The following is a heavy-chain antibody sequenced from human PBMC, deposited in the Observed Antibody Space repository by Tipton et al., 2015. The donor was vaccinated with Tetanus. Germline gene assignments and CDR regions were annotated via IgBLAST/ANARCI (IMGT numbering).Heavy chain of an antibody. Sequence: VQLVQSGAEVKKPGASVKVSCKASGYSFTGYDINWVRQATGQGLEWMGWMTPKNGNTGYAQTFQGRVTMTTNTSITTAFMEVTSLTHEGTAVYFCASGSSIRHGLDVWGHGTSVTVSS. CDR2: MTPKNGNT. CDR1: GYSFTGYD. D-gene: IGHD2-2*01. V-gene: IGHV1-8*02. J-gene: IGHJ6*02. CDR3: ASGSSIRHGLDV.